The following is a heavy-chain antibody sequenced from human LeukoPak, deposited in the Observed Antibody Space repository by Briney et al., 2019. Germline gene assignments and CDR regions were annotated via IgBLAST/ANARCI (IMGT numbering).Heavy chain of an antibody. CDR2: ISSSSSYI. V-gene: IGHV3-21*01. D-gene: IGHD3-3*01. CDR3: ARGSLNDFWSGPRGAFDI. Sequence: PGGSLRLSCAASGFTFSSYSMNWVRQAPGKGLEWVSSISSSSSYIYYADSVKGRFTISRDNAKNSLYLQMNSLRAEDTAVYYCARGSLNDFWSGPRGAFDIWGQGTMVTVSS. J-gene: IGHJ3*02. CDR1: GFTFSSYS.